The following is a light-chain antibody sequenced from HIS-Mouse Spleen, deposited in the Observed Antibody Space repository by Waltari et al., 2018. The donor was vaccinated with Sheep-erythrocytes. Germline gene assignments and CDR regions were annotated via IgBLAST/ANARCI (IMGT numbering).Light chain of an antibody. CDR3: CSYAGSYTFWV. V-gene: IGLV2-11*01. CDR2: DVS. Sequence: QSALTQPRSVSGSPGQSVTISCTGTSSDVGGYNYVSWYQQQPGKAPKLMIYDVSKRRSGVPDSFSGSKSGNTASLTISGLQAEDEADYYCCSYAGSYTFWVFGGGTKLTVL. CDR1: SSDVGGYNY. J-gene: IGLJ3*02.